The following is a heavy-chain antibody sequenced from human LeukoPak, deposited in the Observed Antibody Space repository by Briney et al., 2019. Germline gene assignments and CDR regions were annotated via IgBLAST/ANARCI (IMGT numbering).Heavy chain of an antibody. V-gene: IGHV3-30-3*01. CDR1: GFIFSNYW. J-gene: IGHJ5*02. CDR2: ISYDGSNK. D-gene: IGHD1-26*01. CDR3: ARGPVGATHWFDP. Sequence: GGSLRLSCAGSGFIFSNYWMHWVRQAPGKGLEWVAVISYDGSNKYYADSVKGRFTISRDNSKNTLYLQMNSLRAEDTAVYYCARGPVGATHWFDPWGQGTLVTVSS.